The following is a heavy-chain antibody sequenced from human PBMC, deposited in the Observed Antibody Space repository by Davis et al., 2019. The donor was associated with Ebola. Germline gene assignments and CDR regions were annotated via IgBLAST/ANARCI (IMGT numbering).Heavy chain of an antibody. J-gene: IGHJ5*01. Sequence: GGSLRLSCAASGFTFNEYYMSWIRQAPGKGLEWVSHISLSASTLYYADSVKGRFTISRDNAKNSLYLRLNSLRAEDTALYHCARVNAVTGYSRFDSWGQGTLVTVSS. CDR3: ARVNAVTGYSRFDS. D-gene: IGHD3-9*01. V-gene: IGHV3-11*01. CDR1: GFTFNEYY. CDR2: ISLSASTL.